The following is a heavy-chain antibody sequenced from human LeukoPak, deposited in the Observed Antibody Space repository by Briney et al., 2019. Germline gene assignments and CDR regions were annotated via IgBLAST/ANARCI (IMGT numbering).Heavy chain of an antibody. CDR2: IYSSGRT. J-gene: IGHJ6*03. Sequence: SETLSLTCTVSGGSVSSRTYYWGWIRQPPGKGLEWIGTIYSSGRTYYNPSLKSRVTISVDTSKNQFSLTLSSVTAADTAVYYCARALIHSPPLYYYYYYMDVWGKGTTVTVSS. D-gene: IGHD3-16*01. CDR1: GGSVSSRTYY. CDR3: ARALIHSPPLYYYYYYMDV. V-gene: IGHV4-39*01.